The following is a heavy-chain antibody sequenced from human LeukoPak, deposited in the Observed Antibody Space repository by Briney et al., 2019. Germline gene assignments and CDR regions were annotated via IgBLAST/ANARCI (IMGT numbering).Heavy chain of an antibody. Sequence: PGGSLRLSCAASGFTFSNYWMSWVRQAPGKGLEWVANIKEDGTDIYYVDSVKGRFTISRDNAKDSLYLQINSLRVEDTAVYYCATSRAFDYWGQGTLVTVPS. CDR3: ATSRAFDY. V-gene: IGHV3-7*03. CDR2: IKEDGTDI. CDR1: GFTFSNYW. J-gene: IGHJ4*02.